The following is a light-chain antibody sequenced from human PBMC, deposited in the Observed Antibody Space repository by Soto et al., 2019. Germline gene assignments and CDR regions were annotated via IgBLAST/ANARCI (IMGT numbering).Light chain of an antibody. J-gene: IGKJ1*01. CDR3: QQCFWHWT. Sequence: DIQMTQSPSILSASVGDRVTITCRASQSISSWLAWYQQKPGKAPNLLIYKASHLENGVPSRFSGSGSGTEFTLTISSLQPGDFATYYCQQCFWHWTFGQGTKV. CDR1: QSISSW. V-gene: IGKV1-5*03. CDR2: KAS.